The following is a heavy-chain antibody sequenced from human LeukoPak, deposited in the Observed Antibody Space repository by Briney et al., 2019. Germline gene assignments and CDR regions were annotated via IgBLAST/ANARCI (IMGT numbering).Heavy chain of an antibody. J-gene: IGHJ4*02. V-gene: IGHV4-59*01. CDR3: AIGSGGNYYFDY. Sequence: PSETLSLTCTVSGGSISSYYWSWIRQPPGKGLEWIGYIYYSGSTNYNPSLKSRVTISVDTSKNQFSLKLSSVTAADTAVYYCAIGSGGNYYFDYWGQGTLVTVSS. CDR2: IYYSGST. CDR1: GGSISSYY. D-gene: IGHD4-23*01.